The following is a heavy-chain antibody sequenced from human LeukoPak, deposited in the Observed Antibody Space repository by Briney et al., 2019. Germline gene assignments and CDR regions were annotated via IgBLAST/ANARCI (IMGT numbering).Heavy chain of an antibody. CDR3: ARDCGLYLDY. CDR2: ISYDGSNK. D-gene: IGHD2-21*01. Sequence: GGSLRLSCAASVFTFNSHAMHCVRQAPGKGLEWGSDISYDGSNKYYADSVNGRFTISIDNSKNTHYLQINSLRAEDTARYYCARDCGLYLDYRGQGTLVTVSS. CDR1: VFTFNSHA. V-gene: IGHV3-30-3*01. J-gene: IGHJ4*02.